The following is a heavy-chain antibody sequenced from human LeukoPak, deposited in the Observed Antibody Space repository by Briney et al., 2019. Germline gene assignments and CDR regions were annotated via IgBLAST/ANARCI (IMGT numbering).Heavy chain of an antibody. Sequence: GGSLRLSCAASGFTVSSKYMSWVRQAPGKGLEWVSVLYSGGSTSYADSVKGRFTISRDNSKNTLYLQMNSLRAEDTAVYYCASANNYGDYPRVYGIDVWGQGTTVTVSS. J-gene: IGHJ6*02. V-gene: IGHV3-66*01. CDR1: GFTVSSKY. D-gene: IGHD4-17*01. CDR3: ASANNYGDYPRVYGIDV. CDR2: LYSGGST.